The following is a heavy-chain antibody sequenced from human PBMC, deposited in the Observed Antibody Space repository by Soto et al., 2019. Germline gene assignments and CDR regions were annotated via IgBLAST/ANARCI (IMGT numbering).Heavy chain of an antibody. CDR3: ARELALKTLVSSGSLHFES. D-gene: IGHD1-26*01. Sequence: QVQLVQSGADVKKPGASVKVPCNASGYTFSDYYLHWLRQVPGQGLEWLGWINPNSGGTKYVYEFQGRVTMTRETVRSTAYMEVRGRRSADTAVYYCARELALKTLVSSGSLHFESWGQGTLVTVSS. J-gene: IGHJ4*02. V-gene: IGHV1-2*07. CDR1: GYTFSDYY. CDR2: INPNSGGT.